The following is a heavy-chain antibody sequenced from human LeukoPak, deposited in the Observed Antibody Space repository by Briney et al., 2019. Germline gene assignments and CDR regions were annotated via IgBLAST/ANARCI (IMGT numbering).Heavy chain of an antibody. CDR2: IFPGDSDT. CDR1: GYSFTNYW. D-gene: IGHD6-13*01. CDR3: ATRTADGHFDN. V-gene: IGHV5-51*01. J-gene: IGHJ4*02. Sequence: GESLKISCKGSGYSFTNYWIGWVRQMPGKGLEWMGIIFPGDSDTRYSPSFQGQVTISADKSITTAYLHWSSLKASDTAMYYCATRTADGHFDNWGQGALVTVSS.